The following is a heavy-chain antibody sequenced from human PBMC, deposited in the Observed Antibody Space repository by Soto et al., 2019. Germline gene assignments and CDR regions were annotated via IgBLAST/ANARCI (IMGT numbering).Heavy chain of an antibody. J-gene: IGHJ4*02. CDR2: ISAYKTNI. CDR3: VRDLDGSGAYYTDF. Sequence: QVQLVQSGAEVKKPGASVKVSCKASGYTFPNYGITWVRQAPGQGLEWMGWISAYKTNIKYAQKFQGRVTLTTDTSTSTADMERRSLRSDDPSIYYCVRDLDGSGAYYTDFWGQGTLVTVSS. V-gene: IGHV1-18*01. D-gene: IGHD3-10*01. CDR1: GYTFPNYG.